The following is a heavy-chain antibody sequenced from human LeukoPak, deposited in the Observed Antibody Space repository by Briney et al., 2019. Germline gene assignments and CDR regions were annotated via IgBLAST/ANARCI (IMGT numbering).Heavy chain of an antibody. V-gene: IGHV3-7*01. Sequence: GGSLRLSCAASGFTFSSYAMSWVRQAPGKGLEWVANIKEDGSEKYYVDSVKGRFTISRDNAKNSLYLQMNSLRVEDTAVYYCARALAVAGTGYWGQGTLVTVSS. CDR1: GFTFSSYA. D-gene: IGHD6-19*01. CDR3: ARALAVAGTGY. J-gene: IGHJ4*02. CDR2: IKEDGSEK.